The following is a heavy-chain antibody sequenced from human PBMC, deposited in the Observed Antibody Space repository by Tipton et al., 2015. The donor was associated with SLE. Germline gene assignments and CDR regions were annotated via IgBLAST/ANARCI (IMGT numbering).Heavy chain of an antibody. CDR2: ITPILGVT. V-gene: IGHV1-69*02. CDR3: ARRTGGLSDAFDI. Sequence: QSGAEVKKPGSSVKVSCTASGGTFGSDTISWVRQAPGQGLEWMGRITPILGVTHYAQRFQGRFTISASTSTAYMDLASLRFEDTAMYYCARRTGGLSDAFDIWGQGTLVTVSS. J-gene: IGHJ3*02. D-gene: IGHD7-27*01. CDR1: GGTFGSDT.